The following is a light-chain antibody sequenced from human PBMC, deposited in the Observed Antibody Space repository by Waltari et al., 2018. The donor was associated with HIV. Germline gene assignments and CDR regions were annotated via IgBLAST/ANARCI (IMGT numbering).Light chain of an antibody. Sequence: QSALTQPPSVSGAPGQRVTISCTGRSPNIGAGYDVHWSQQLPGTAPKLLIYGNTNRPSGVPDRFSGSKSGTSASLAITGLQTEDEGTYYCQSYDNSLSGHWGFGGGTKLTVL. CDR1: SPNIGAGYD. CDR2: GNT. CDR3: QSYDNSLSGHWG. J-gene: IGLJ3*02. V-gene: IGLV1-40*01.